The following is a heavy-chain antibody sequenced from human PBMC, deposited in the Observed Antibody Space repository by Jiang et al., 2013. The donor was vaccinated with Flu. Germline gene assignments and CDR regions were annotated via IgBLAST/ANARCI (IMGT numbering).Heavy chain of an antibody. V-gene: IGHV1-18*04. CDR3: ARTPASYSGSYWDGIYYFDY. Sequence: SGAEVKKPGASVKVSCKASGYTLTSYGISWVRQAPGQGLEWMGWISAYNGNTNYAQKLQGRVTMTTDTSTSTAYMELRSLRSDDTAVYYCARTPASYSGSYWDGIYYFDYWGQGTLVTVSS. J-gene: IGHJ4*02. D-gene: IGHD1-26*01. CDR2: ISAYNGNT. CDR1: GYTLTSYG.